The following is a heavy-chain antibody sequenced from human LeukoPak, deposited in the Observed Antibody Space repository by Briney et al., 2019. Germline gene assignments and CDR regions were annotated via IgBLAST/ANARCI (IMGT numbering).Heavy chain of an antibody. Sequence: AGSLRLSCPASGSTFSDYYTSWIRQAHGKVLERASYISTSGSNIYCADSVKGRFTTARDSAKNSLYLQMNSLRAEDTAVYYCARDLPYLYGMDVWGQGTTVTVSS. CDR1: GSTFSDYY. CDR3: ARDLPYLYGMDV. CDR2: ISTSGSNI. V-gene: IGHV3-11*01. J-gene: IGHJ6*02.